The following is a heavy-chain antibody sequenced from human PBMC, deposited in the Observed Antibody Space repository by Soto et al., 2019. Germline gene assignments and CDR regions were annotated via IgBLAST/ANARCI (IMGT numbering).Heavy chain of an antibody. CDR2: IIPTFGTA. V-gene: IGHV1-69*13. Sequence: SVKVSCKASGGTFSSYAISWVRQAPGQGXEWMGGIIPTFGTANYAQKFQGRVTITADESTSTAYMELSSLRSKDTAVYYCARVMDYYDSSGYSPYYYYGMDVWGQGTTVTVSS. CDR1: GGTFSSYA. CDR3: ARVMDYYDSSGYSPYYYYGMDV. J-gene: IGHJ6*02. D-gene: IGHD3-22*01.